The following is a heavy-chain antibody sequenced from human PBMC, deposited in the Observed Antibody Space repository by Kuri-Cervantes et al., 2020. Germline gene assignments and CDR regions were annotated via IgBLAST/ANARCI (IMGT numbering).Heavy chain of an antibody. CDR2: IIPIFGTA. D-gene: IGHD4-17*01. CDR3: ARDLLGGDYDPGSYYGMDV. V-gene: IGHV1-69*06. CDR1: GGTFSSYA. Sequence: SVKVSCKASGGTFSSYAISWVRQAPGQGLEWMGGIIPIFGTANYAQKFQGRVTITADKSTSTAYMELSSLRSEDTAVYYCARDLLGGDYDPGSYYGMDVWGQGTTVTVSS. J-gene: IGHJ6*02.